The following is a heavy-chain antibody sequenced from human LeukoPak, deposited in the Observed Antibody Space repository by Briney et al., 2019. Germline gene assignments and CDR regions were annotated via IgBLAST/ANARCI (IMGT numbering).Heavy chain of an antibody. CDR3: ARGKGIAVSSFDS. CDR1: GFTFSSYA. CDR2: ISGSGTST. Sequence: GGSLRLSCAASGFTFSSYAMSWVRQAPGKGLEWVSGISGSGTSTYYADSVKGRFTISRDNSKNAMSLQMNSLRAEDTALYYCARGKGIAVSSFDSWGQGTLVTVSS. J-gene: IGHJ4*02. V-gene: IGHV3-23*01. D-gene: IGHD6-19*01.